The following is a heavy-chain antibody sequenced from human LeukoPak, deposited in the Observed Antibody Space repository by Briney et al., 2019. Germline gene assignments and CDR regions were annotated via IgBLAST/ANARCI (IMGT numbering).Heavy chain of an antibody. V-gene: IGHV4-39*07. D-gene: IGHD3-10*01. J-gene: IGHJ4*02. CDR3: ARDRELGY. Sequence: SETLSPTCTVSGGSISSSSYYWGWIRQPPGKGLEWIGSIYYSGSTYYNPSLKSRVTISVDTSKNQFSLKLTSVTAADTAVYYCARDRELGYWGQGTLVTVSS. CDR2: IYYSGST. CDR1: GGSISSSSYY.